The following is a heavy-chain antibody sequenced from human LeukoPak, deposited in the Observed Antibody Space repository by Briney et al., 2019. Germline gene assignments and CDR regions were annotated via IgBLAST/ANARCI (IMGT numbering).Heavy chain of an antibody. J-gene: IGHJ6*03. CDR3: ARTSSGSTGYYYYYYMDV. D-gene: IGHD6-19*01. CDR2: ISSSSSYI. V-gene: IGHV3-21*01. Sequence: PGGSLRLSCAASGFTFSSYSMNWVRQAPGKGLEWVSSISSSSSYIYYADSVKGRFTISRDNSKNTLYLQMNSLRAEDTAVYYCARTSSGSTGYYYYYYMDVWGKGTTVTISS. CDR1: GFTFSSYS.